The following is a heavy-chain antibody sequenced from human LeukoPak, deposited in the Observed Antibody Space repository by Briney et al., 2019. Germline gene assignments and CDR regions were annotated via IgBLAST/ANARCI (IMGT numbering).Heavy chain of an antibody. J-gene: IGHJ4*02. V-gene: IGHV3-66*01. CDR3: ARVAINDYGDYFDY. Sequence: PGGSLRLSCAASEFSVGSNYMTWVRQAPGKGLEWVSLIYSGGSTYYADSVKGRFTISRDNAKNSLYLQMNSLRAEDTAVYYCARVAINDYGDYFDYWGQGTLVTVSS. CDR2: IYSGGST. CDR1: EFSVGSNY. D-gene: IGHD4-17*01.